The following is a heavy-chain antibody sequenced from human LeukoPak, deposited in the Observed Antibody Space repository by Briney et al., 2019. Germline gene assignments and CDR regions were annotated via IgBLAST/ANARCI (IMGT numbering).Heavy chain of an antibody. V-gene: IGHV1-18*04. D-gene: IGHD6-19*01. Sequence: ASVKVSCKASGYTFTSHYMHWVRQAPGQGLEWMGWISAYNGNTNYAQKLQGRVTMTTDTSTSTAYMELRSLRSDDTAVYYCARAVAGKSDYWGQGTLVTVSS. CDR2: ISAYNGNT. J-gene: IGHJ4*02. CDR1: GYTFTSHY. CDR3: ARAVAGKSDY.